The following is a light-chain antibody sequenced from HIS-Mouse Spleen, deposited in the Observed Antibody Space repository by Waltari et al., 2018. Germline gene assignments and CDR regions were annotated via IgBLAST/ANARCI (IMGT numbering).Light chain of an antibody. CDR3: QQYYSTPYT. Sequence: DIVMTQSPDSLAVSLGERATINCKSSQSVLYSSNNKNYLAWYQQKPGQPPKLLIYWASTRESGVPARSSGSGSGTDFTLTISSLQAEDVAVYYCQQYYSTPYTFGQGTKLEIK. V-gene: IGKV4-1*01. CDR2: WAS. CDR1: QSVLYSSNNKNY. J-gene: IGKJ2*01.